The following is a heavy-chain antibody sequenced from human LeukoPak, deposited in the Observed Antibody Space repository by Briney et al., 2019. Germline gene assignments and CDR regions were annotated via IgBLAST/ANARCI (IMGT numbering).Heavy chain of an antibody. CDR1: GFTFSSYA. J-gene: IGHJ4*02. V-gene: IGHV4-34*01. D-gene: IGHD6-19*01. Sequence: GSLRLSCAASGFTFSSYAMSWVRQPPGKGLEWIGEINHSGSTNYNPSLKSRVTISVDTSKNQFSLKLSSVTAADTAVYYCARLAVAGTGYWGQETLVTVSS. CDR3: ARLAVAGTGY. CDR2: INHSGST.